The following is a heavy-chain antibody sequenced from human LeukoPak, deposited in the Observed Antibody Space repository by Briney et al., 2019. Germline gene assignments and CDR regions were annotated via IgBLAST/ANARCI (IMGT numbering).Heavy chain of an antibody. CDR2: INTNTGNP. J-gene: IGHJ4*02. Sequence: ASVKVSCKASGYTFTSYAINWVRQAPGQGLEWMGWINTNTGNPTYAQGFTGRFVFSLDTSVSSAYLQISSLKAEDTAVYYCARVSSSSWYRTMRNDYFDYWGQGTLVTVSS. CDR1: GYTFTSYA. D-gene: IGHD6-13*01. V-gene: IGHV7-4-1*02. CDR3: ARVSSSSWYRTMRNDYFDY.